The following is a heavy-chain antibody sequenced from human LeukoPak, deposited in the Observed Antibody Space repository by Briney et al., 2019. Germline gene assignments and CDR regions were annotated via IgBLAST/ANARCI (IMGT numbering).Heavy chain of an antibody. CDR1: GFSFDDYG. CDR3: TRDPLQFSMVRGISDYFFYMDV. J-gene: IGHJ6*03. CDR2: IDSNGGST. V-gene: IGHV3-20*04. Sequence: GGSLRLSCAASGFSFDDYGMSWVRQAPGKGLEWVSGIDSNGGSTGYADSVKGRFTISRDNAKNSLYLQMNSLRDEDTALYYCTRDPLQFSMVRGISDYFFYMDVWGKGTTVTVSS. D-gene: IGHD3-10*01.